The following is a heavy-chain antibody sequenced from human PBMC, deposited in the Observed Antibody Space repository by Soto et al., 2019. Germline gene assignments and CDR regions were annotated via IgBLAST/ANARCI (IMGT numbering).Heavy chain of an antibody. CDR1: GGTFSSYA. CDR2: IIPIFGTA. D-gene: IGHD4-17*01. CDR3: ARHMTTVTSYYYCGMDV. V-gene: IGHV1-69*01. Sequence: QVQLVQSGAEVKKPGSSVKVSCKASGGTFSSYAISWVRQAPGQGLEWMGGIIPIFGTANYAQKFQGRVTITADESTSTAYMELSSLRSEDTAVYYCARHMTTVTSYYYCGMDVWGQGTTVTVSS. J-gene: IGHJ6*02.